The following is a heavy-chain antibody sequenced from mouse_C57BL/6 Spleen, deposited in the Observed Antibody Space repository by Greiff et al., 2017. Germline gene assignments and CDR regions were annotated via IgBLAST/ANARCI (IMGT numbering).Heavy chain of an antibody. V-gene: IGHV1-80*01. CDR3: AISHGSTDCAMDY. D-gene: IGHD1-1*01. CDR1: GYAFSSYW. Sequence: QVHVKPSGAELVKPGASVKISCKASGYAFSSYWMNWVKQRPGKGLEWIGQIYPGDGDTNYNGKFKGKATLTAYKSSSTAYMQLSSLTSEDSAVYFCAISHGSTDCAMDYWGQGTSVTVSS. J-gene: IGHJ4*01. CDR2: IYPGDGDT.